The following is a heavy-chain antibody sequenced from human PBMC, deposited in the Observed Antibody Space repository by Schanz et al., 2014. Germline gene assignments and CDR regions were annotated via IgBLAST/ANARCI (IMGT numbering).Heavy chain of an antibody. CDR2: ICSGGST. D-gene: IGHD2-15*01. CDR1: GFTISGSA. CDR3: ARARYCSGGTCYGFDP. Sequence: EVQLVESGGDLVQPGRSLRLSCAASGFTISGSAMHWVRQAPGKGLEWVSVICSGGSTYYADSVKGRFTISRDSSKNTLYLQVNSLRAEDTAVYYCARARYCSGGTCYGFDPWGQGTLVTVSS. V-gene: IGHV3-66*01. J-gene: IGHJ5*02.